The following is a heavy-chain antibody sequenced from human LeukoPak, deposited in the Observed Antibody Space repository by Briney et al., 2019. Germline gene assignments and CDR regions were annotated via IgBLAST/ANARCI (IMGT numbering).Heavy chain of an antibody. CDR1: GYTFTGYY. Sequence: ASVKVSCKASGYTFTGYYMHWVRQAPGQGLEWMGWINPNSGGTNYAQKFQGRVTMTRDTSISTAYMELSRLRSDDTAVYYCAGGLGYCSSTSCFSDAFDIWGQGTMVTVSS. D-gene: IGHD2-2*01. CDR2: INPNSGGT. V-gene: IGHV1-2*02. CDR3: AGGLGYCSSTSCFSDAFDI. J-gene: IGHJ3*02.